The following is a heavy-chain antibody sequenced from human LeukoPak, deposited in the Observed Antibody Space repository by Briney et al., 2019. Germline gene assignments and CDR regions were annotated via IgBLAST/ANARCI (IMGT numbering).Heavy chain of an antibody. Sequence: TGESLRLSCAASGFSFSDYYMNWLRQAPGKGLEWVSSISRGGNSIYYAESVKGRFTISRDNAKNSLYLQMNSLRAEDTAVYYCARDQYLDYRGQGTLVTVSS. CDR2: ISRGGNSI. CDR3: ARDQYLDY. CDR1: GFSFSDYY. V-gene: IGHV3-11*01. J-gene: IGHJ4*02.